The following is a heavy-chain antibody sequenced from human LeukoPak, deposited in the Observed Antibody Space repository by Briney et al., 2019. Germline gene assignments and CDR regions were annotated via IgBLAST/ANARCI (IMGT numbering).Heavy chain of an antibody. V-gene: IGHV4-59*12. CDR3: ARRGVAVAVYFDY. J-gene: IGHJ4*02. Sequence: SEALSLTCTVSGGSISSYYWSWIRQPPGKGLEWIGYIHSSGSTNYNPSLTSRVTMSVDTSKNQFSLKLSSVTAADTAVYYCARRGVAVAVYFDYWGQGTLVTVSS. CDR2: IHSSGST. D-gene: IGHD6-19*01. CDR1: GGSISSYY.